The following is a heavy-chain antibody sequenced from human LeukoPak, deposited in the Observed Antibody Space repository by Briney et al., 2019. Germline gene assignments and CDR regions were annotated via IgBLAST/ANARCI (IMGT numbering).Heavy chain of an antibody. J-gene: IGHJ4*02. D-gene: IGHD4-23*01. CDR2: INPSGGST. CDR3: ARGNTVVTHSEGYFDY. CDR1: GYTFTSYY. V-gene: IGHV1-46*01. Sequence: ASVKVSCKASGYTFTSYYMHWVRQAPGQGLEWMGIINPSGGSTSYAQKFQGRVTMTRDTSTSTVYIELSSLRSEDTAVYYCARGNTVVTHSEGYFDYWGQGTLVTVSS.